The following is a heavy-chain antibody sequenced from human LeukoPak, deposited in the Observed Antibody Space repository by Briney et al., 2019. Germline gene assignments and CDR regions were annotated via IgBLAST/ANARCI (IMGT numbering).Heavy chain of an antibody. D-gene: IGHD2-2*01. Sequence: SETLPLTRLVSGGSLRGHYWHGIRQAPAKGRAGIGHILTSGRPNYSPSLKSRVTFSRDTARSQIYLRMTSVTAADTAIYHCARSEEGRCYDSAGYCEPFDLWGQGIMVIVSS. CDR1: GGSLRGHY. J-gene: IGHJ3*01. CDR3: ARSEEGRCYDSAGYCEPFDL. CDR2: ILTSGRP. V-gene: IGHV4-4*07.